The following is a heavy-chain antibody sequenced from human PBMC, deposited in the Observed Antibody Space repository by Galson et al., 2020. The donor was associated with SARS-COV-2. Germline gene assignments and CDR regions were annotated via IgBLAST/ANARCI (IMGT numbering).Heavy chain of an antibody. D-gene: IGHD3-16*01. CDR1: GYTFPGYY. J-gene: IGHJ4*02. V-gene: IGHV1-2*04. CDR3: AGEGVGGSADY. Sequence: ASVTVSCKASGYTFPGYYMHWVRQAPGQGLEWMGWINPNSGGTNYAQKFQGWVTMTRDTSISTAYMELSRLRSDDTAVYYCAGEGVGGSADYWGQGTLVTVSS. CDR2: INPNSGGT.